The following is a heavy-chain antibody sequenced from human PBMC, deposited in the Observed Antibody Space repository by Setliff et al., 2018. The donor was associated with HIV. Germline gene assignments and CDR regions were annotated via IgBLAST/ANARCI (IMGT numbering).Heavy chain of an antibody. CDR3: ARGLSSPFATGL. CDR2: ISYSGST. CDR1: GGSISSHY. V-gene: IGHV4-59*11. D-gene: IGHD6-13*01. Sequence: PSETLSLTCTVSGGSISSHYWSWVRQTPGKGLEWIGSISYSGSTHHNPSLKSRVTISIDTSKNQFSLKLTSVTSADTAVYFCARGLSSPFATGLWGQGTLVTVSS. J-gene: IGHJ4*02.